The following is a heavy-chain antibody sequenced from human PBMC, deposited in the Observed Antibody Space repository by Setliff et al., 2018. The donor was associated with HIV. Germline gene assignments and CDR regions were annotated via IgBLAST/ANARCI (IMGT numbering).Heavy chain of an antibody. Sequence: SETLSLTCTVSGGSISSSSDYWGWIRQPPGKGLEWIGYIYYSGSTYYNPSLKSRVTISVDTSKNQFSLKLSSVTAADTAIYYCARPMASGYPDTFDIWGQGTMVTVSS. CDR2: IYYSGST. CDR3: ARPMASGYPDTFDI. V-gene: IGHV4-39*07. CDR1: GGSISSSSDY. J-gene: IGHJ3*02. D-gene: IGHD3-22*01.